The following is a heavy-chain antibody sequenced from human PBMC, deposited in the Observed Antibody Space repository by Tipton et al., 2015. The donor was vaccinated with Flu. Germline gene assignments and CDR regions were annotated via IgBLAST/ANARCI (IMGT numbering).Heavy chain of an antibody. D-gene: IGHD3-22*01. Sequence: TLSLTCAVSGYPISSGYYWGWIRQPPGKGLEWIGSIYHSGSTYYNPSLKSRVTISVDTSKNQFSLKLSSVTAADPAVYYCARQRLILDDSSGYYDYWGQGTLVTVSS. CDR1: GYPISSGYY. CDR3: ARQRLILDDSSGYYDY. V-gene: IGHV4-38-2*01. J-gene: IGHJ4*02. CDR2: IYHSGST.